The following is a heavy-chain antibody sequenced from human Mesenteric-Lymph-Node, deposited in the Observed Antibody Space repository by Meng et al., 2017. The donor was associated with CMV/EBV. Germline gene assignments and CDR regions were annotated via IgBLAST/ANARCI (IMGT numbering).Heavy chain of an antibody. CDR1: GFTFRNAV. CDR3: VRLSDD. Sequence: GGSLRLSCAASGFTFRNAVMNWVRQSPVRGLEWVAETSESGETTNYADSVKGRFIISRDNFESTLYLQMNSLRVDDTAAYYCVRLSDDWGRGTLVTVSS. V-gene: IGHV3-23*01. CDR2: TSESGETT. D-gene: IGHD2/OR15-2a*01. J-gene: IGHJ4*02.